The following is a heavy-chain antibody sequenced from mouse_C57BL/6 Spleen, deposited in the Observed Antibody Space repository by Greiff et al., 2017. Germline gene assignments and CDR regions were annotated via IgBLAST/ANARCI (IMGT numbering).Heavy chain of an antibody. CDR3: AREVTTVGNYFDY. D-gene: IGHD2-2*01. CDR1: GYTFTSYW. V-gene: IGHV1-53*01. Sequence: VQLQQPGTELVKPGASVKLSCKASGYTFTSYWMHWVKQRPGQGLEWIGNINPSNGGTNYNEKFKSKATLTVDKSSSTAYMQLSSLTSEDSAVYYCAREVTTVGNYFDYWGQGTTLTVSS. J-gene: IGHJ2*01. CDR2: INPSNGGT.